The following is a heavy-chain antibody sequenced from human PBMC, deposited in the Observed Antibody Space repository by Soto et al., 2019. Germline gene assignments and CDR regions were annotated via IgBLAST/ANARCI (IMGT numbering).Heavy chain of an antibody. CDR1: GGSVSSGGDY. CDR3: ATESGSTYGYFDY. Sequence: NPSETLSLTCTVSGGSVSSGGDYWSWIRQSPGKGLEWIGYISGSGSTGYNPSLKNRLTMSVDRSKNQFTPRLTSVTAADTAVYFCATESGSTYGYFDYWGQGTQVTVSS. V-gene: IGHV4-30-4*01. CDR2: ISGSGST. J-gene: IGHJ4*02. D-gene: IGHD5-18*01.